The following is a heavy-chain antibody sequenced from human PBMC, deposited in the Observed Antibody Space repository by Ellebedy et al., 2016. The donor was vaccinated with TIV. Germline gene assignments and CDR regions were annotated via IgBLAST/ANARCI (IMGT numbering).Heavy chain of an antibody. V-gene: IGHV4-31*03. CDR1: GGSISSGAFY. D-gene: IGHD1-26*01. J-gene: IGHJ4*02. CDR2: FYYSGTT. CDR3: ARRSSGSARFDY. Sequence: MPSETLSLTCTVSGGSISSGAFYWTWIRQQPGKGLEWIGNFYYSGTTYYNPSLKGRTAISIDPTKSNFSLKLTSVTAADTSFYYCARRSSGSARFDYWGQGAQVIVSS.